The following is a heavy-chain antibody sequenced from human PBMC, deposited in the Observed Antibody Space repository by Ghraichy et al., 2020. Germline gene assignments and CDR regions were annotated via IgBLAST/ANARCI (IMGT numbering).Heavy chain of an antibody. J-gene: IGHJ4*02. D-gene: IGHD2-8*01. CDR1: GLTFSSYS. Sequence: GGSLRLSCAASGLTFSSYSMNWVRQAPGKGLEWISYISSSSSTIYYADSVKGRFTISRDNAKNSLYLQMNSLRAEDTAVYYCASTNGGGFDDLRQGTLVTVSS. V-gene: IGHV3-48*01. CDR2: ISSSSSTI. CDR3: ASTNGGGFDD.